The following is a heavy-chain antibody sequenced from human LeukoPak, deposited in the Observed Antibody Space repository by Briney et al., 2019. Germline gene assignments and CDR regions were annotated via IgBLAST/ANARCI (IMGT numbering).Heavy chain of an antibody. Sequence: GASVKVSCKASGYTFTGYYMHWVRQAPGQGLEWMGWINPNSGGTNYAQKFQGRVTMTRDTSISTAYMEQSRLRSDDTAVYYCARDLPHASTSCYRTEYNWFAPWRQGTLVTVSS. CDR1: GYTFTGYY. CDR3: ARDLPHASTSCYRTEYNWFAP. J-gene: IGHJ5*02. D-gene: IGHD2-2*02. CDR2: INPNSGGT. V-gene: IGHV1-2*02.